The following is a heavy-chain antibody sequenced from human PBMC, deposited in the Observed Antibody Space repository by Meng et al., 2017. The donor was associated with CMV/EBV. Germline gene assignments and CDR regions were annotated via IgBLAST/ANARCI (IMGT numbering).Heavy chain of an antibody. D-gene: IGHD6-6*01. CDR2: IIPIFGTA. V-gene: IGHV1-69*05. CDR1: GGTFSSYA. Sequence: SVKVSCKASGGTFSSYAISWVRQAPGQGLEWMGGIIPIFGTANYAQKFQGRVTITTDESTSTAYMELSSLRSEDTAVYYCARTEQLVAEADYWGQGTLVTVSS. J-gene: IGHJ4*02. CDR3: ARTEQLVAEADY.